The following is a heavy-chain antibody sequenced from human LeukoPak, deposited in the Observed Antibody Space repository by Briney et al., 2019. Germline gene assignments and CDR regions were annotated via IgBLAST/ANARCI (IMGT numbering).Heavy chain of an antibody. CDR2: IYYSGST. D-gene: IGHD1-26*01. CDR1: GGSISGYY. V-gene: IGHV4-59*01. Sequence: SETLSLTCTVSGGSISGYYWSWIRQPPGKGLEWLGYIYYSGSTNYNPSLKSRVTISIDKSRTQFSVNLSSVTAADTAVYYCARLRGVGATTGYYYYYMDVWGNGTTVTVSS. CDR3: ARLRGVGATTGYYYYYMDV. J-gene: IGHJ6*03.